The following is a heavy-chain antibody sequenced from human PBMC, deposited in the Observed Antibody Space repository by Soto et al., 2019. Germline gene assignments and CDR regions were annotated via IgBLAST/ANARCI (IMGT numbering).Heavy chain of an antibody. CDR2: INYSGST. CDR3: ARGPYYYGFLGGPGLTDAFDI. D-gene: IGHD3-10*01. CDR1: GGSFSGYY. Sequence: SETLSLTCAVYGGSFSGYYLSWIRQPPGKGQEWIGEINYSGSTNYNPSLKSRVTISVDTSKNQFSLKLSSVTAADTAVYYCARGPYYYGFLGGPGLTDAFDIWGQGTMVTVSS. V-gene: IGHV4-34*01. J-gene: IGHJ3*02.